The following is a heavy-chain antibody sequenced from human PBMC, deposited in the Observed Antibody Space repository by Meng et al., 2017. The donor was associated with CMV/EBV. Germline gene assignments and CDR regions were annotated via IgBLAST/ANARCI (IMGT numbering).Heavy chain of an antibody. V-gene: IGHV3-11*04. J-gene: IGHJ3*02. CDR3: VFPKGGRGDDALDI. Sequence: GGSLRLSCAASGFIFSDYYMNWIRQAPGKGLEWVSYISSRGDIIHYADSVKGRFTLSRDNAKNSLYLQMNSLRAEDTAMYYCVFPKGGRGDDALDIWGQGTMVTVSS. CDR2: ISSRGDII. D-gene: IGHD7-27*01. CDR1: GFIFSDYY.